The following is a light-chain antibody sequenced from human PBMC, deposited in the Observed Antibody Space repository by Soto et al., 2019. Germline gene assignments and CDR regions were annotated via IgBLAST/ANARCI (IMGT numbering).Light chain of an antibody. CDR2: QAS. Sequence: DLQMTQSPSTLSASVGDRVTITCRASQSISVWLAWYQQKPGIAPKLLIYQASTLESGVPSRFSGSGSGTEFPLTISSLPPDDFATYYCQQYNTYSAAFGPGTRVEIK. V-gene: IGKV1-5*03. CDR3: QQYNTYSAA. CDR1: QSISVW. J-gene: IGKJ3*01.